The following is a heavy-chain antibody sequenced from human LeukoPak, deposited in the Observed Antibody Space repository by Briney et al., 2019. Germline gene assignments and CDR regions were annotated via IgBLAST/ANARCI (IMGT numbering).Heavy chain of an antibody. CDR1: GFTFSSYA. CDR3: VKDLVLGGGVDY. CDR2: ICSNGGST. D-gene: IGHD3-10*01. V-gene: IGHV3-64D*09. J-gene: IGHJ4*02. Sequence: PGGSLRLSCSASGFTFSSYAMHWVRQAPGKGLEYVSAICSNGGSTYYADSVKGRFTISRDNSQKTLYHQMSSLRAEDTAVYYCVKDLVLGGGVDYWGQGTLVTVSS.